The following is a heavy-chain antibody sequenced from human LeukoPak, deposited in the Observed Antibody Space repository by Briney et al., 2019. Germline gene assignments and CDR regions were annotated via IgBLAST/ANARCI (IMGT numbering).Heavy chain of an antibody. J-gene: IGHJ4*02. Sequence: ASVKVSCKASGYTFTGYYMHWVRQAPGQGLGCMGWISAYNGNTNYAQKLQGRVTMTTDTSTSTAYMELRSLRSDDTAVYYCASTSSGWYYFDYWGQGTLVTVSS. CDR3: ASTSSGWYYFDY. D-gene: IGHD6-19*01. V-gene: IGHV1-18*04. CDR2: ISAYNGNT. CDR1: GYTFTGYY.